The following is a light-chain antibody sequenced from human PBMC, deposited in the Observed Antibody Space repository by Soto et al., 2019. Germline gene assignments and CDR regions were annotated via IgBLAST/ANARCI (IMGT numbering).Light chain of an antibody. CDR2: AAF. V-gene: IGKV1-39*01. CDR1: QSITSY. Sequence: DIQMTQSPSSLSASVGDRVTITCRPSQSITSYLNWYQQKPGEAPKLLIFAAFSLQSGVPSRFSGSASGTDFTLTISALQPEDFATYYCQQSYSTPLTFGGGTKVDIK. CDR3: QQSYSTPLT. J-gene: IGKJ4*01.